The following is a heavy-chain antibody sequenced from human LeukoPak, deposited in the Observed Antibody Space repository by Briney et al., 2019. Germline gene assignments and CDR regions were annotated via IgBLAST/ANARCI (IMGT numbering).Heavy chain of an antibody. CDR2: ISGSGGST. V-gene: IGHV3-23*01. D-gene: IGHD3-22*01. CDR3: AKDHPHYDSSGYFDY. CDR1: GLTFXSYA. J-gene: IGHJ4*02. Sequence: GSLRLSCAASGLTFXSYAMSWVRQAPGKGLEWVSAISGSGGSTYYADSVKGRFTISRDNSKNTLYLQMNSLRAEDTAVYYCAKDHPHYDSSGYFDYWGQGTLVTVSS.